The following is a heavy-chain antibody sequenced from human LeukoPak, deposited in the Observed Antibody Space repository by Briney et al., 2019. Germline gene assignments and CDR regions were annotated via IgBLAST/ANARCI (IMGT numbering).Heavy chain of an antibody. CDR2: ISYEGSNK. V-gene: IGHV3-30*18. D-gene: IGHD3-22*01. CDR3: AKGPKNYYDSSGYYYFDY. Sequence: GGSLRLSCAASGFTFSSYGMHWVRQAPGKGLEWGAFISYEGSNKYYADSVKGRFTISRDNSKNTLYLQMNSLRAEDTAVYYCAKGPKNYYDSSGYYYFDYWGQGTLVTVSS. J-gene: IGHJ4*02. CDR1: GFTFSSYG.